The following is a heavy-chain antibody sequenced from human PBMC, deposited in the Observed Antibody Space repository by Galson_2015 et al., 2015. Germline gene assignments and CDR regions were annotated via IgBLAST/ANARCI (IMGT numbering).Heavy chain of an antibody. V-gene: IGHV1-8*01. CDR3: ARGALGYCNGRVCHNWVAP. Sequence: SVKVSCKASGGTFTSYDINWVRQAPGQGLEWMGWMIPNSGNTGYAQKFQGRVTMTRNTSISTAYMELSSLRSEDTAVYYCARGALGYCNGRVCHNWVAPSGQGTVVTVSS. D-gene: IGHD2-8*02. J-gene: IGHJ5*02. CDR2: MIPNSGNT. CDR1: GGTFTSYD.